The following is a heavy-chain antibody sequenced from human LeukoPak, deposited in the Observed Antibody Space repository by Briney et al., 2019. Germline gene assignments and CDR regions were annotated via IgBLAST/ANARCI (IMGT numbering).Heavy chain of an antibody. D-gene: IGHD6-6*01. CDR2: IIPIFGTA. V-gene: IGHV1-69*13. CDR1: GGTFSSYA. CDR3: ASSSSSHYYFDY. J-gene: IGHJ4*02. Sequence: SVKVSCKASGGTFSSYAISWVRQAPGQGLEWKGGIIPIFGTANYAQKFQGRVTITADESTSTAYMELSSLRSEDTAVYYCASSSSSHYYFDYWGQGTLVTVSS.